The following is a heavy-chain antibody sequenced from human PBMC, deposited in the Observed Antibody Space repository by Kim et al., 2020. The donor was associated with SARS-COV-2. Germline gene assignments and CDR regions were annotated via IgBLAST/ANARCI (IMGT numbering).Heavy chain of an antibody. D-gene: IGHD3-3*01. V-gene: IGHV4-59*09. Sequence: SLTSGVTISVDTSQNQFSLKLSSVTAADTAVYYCARGSTIFGVVIRPFDYWGQGTLVTVSS. J-gene: IGHJ4*02. CDR3: ARGSTIFGVVIRPFDY.